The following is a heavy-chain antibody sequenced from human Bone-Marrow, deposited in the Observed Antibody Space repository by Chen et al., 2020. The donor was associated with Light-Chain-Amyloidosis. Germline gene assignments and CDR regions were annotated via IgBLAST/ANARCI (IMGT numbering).Heavy chain of an antibody. CDR3: ARWVNYDDQSRGRFDV. D-gene: IGHD4-17*01. CDR1: GFDFSRYT. CDR2: IGSRATTI. V-gene: IGHV3-48*02. Sequence: EVQLVESGGGLAQPGGSLRLSCVASGFDFSRYTMGWVRQAPGKGPEWLSDIGSRATTINHADSVKGRFTISRDNANNALFLHMKSLRDEDTALYYCARWVNYDDQSRGRFDVWGQGTMVSVSS. J-gene: IGHJ3*01.